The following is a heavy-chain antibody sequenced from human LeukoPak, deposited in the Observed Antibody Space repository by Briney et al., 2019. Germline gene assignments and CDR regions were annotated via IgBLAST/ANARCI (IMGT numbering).Heavy chain of an antibody. Sequence: SQTLSLTCTVSGGSISSGDYYWSWIRQPPGKGLEWIGEINHSGSTNYNPSLKSRVTISVDTSKNQFSLKLSSVTAADTAVYYCARRYSSGYYSQWGQGTLVTVSS. J-gene: IGHJ4*02. D-gene: IGHD3-22*01. CDR1: GGSISSGDYY. V-gene: IGHV4-30-4*08. CDR2: INHSGST. CDR3: ARRYSSGYYSQ.